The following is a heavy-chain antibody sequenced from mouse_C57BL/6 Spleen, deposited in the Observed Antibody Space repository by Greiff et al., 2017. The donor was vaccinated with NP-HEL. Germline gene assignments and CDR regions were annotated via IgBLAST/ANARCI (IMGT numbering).Heavy chain of an antibody. D-gene: IGHD2-1*01. CDR2: FNPNNGGT. CDR1: GYTFTDYN. J-gene: IGHJ4*01. Sequence: EVQLQQSGPELVKPGASVEIPCKASGYTFTDYNMDWVKQSQGKSLEGIGDFNPNNGGTIYNPKLQGKARLTAEESFSTAYIELHSLTSEDTTVYYCARSEDYGNLYAKDYWGQGTSVTVSS. V-gene: IGHV1-18*01. CDR3: ARSEDYGNLYAKDY.